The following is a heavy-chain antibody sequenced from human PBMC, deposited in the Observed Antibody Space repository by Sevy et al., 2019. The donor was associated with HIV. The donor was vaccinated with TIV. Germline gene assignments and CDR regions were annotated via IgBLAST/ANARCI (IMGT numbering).Heavy chain of an antibody. J-gene: IGHJ4*02. CDR2: ISGSGGST. Sequence: GGSLRLSCAASGFTFSSYAMSWVRQAPGKGLEWVSAISGSGGSTYYADSVKGRFTISRDNSKSTLYLQMNSLRAEDTAVYYCAKGPTYYYDSSGYYTLWPLYYWGQGTLVTVSS. CDR1: GFTFSSYA. D-gene: IGHD3-22*01. CDR3: AKGPTYYYDSSGYYTLWPLYY. V-gene: IGHV3-23*01.